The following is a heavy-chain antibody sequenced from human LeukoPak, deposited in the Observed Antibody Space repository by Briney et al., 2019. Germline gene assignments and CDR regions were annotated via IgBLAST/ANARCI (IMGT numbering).Heavy chain of an antibody. Sequence: PSETLSLTCAVSGGSISSYYWSWIRRPPGKGLEWIGYIYYSGSTNYNPSLKSRVTISVDTSKSQFSLKLSSVTAADTAVYYCARVYCSGGSCYVDYWGQGTLVTVSS. CDR2: IYYSGST. CDR3: ARVYCSGGSCYVDY. V-gene: IGHV4-59*01. J-gene: IGHJ4*02. D-gene: IGHD2-15*01. CDR1: GGSISSYY.